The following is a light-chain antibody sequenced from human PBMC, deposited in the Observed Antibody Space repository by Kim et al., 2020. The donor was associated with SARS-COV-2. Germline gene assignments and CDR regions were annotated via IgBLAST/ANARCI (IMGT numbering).Light chain of an antibody. CDR1: QDITNC. Sequence: DIQMTQSPSSLSASVGDRVTITCQASQDITNCLNWYQQRPGKAPRLLIYDASNLEAGVPSRFSGSGSGTEFTFTITSLQPEDVATYYCQQCAHPQTFGQGTKLEI. J-gene: IGKJ2*01. CDR2: DAS. V-gene: IGKV1-33*01. CDR3: QQCAHPQT.